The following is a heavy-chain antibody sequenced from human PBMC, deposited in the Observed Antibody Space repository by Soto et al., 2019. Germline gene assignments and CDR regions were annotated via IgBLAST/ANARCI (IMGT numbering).Heavy chain of an antibody. CDR2: INRDGSSI. J-gene: IGHJ4*02. D-gene: IGHD6-25*01. CDR3: ATGAAF. V-gene: IGHV3-74*01. Sequence: EVQLVESGGGLVQPGGSLRLSCAASGFTLSSDWMHWVRQSPGKGLLWVSRINRDGSSISYADSVEGRFTVSRDNARGTLYLQMNSLRVADTAVYYCATGAAFRGQGILVTVSS. CDR1: GFTLSSDW.